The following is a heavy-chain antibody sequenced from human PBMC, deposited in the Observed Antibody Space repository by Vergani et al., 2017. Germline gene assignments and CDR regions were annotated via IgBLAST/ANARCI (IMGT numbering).Heavy chain of an antibody. J-gene: IGHJ6*03. CDR1: GFTLSSHA. CDR3: ARSGYCAHGVCYMTYYYYMDV. V-gene: IGHV3-33*01. Sequence: QVQLEESGGGVVQPGRSLRLSCAGSGFTLSSHAMHWVRQAPGKGLEWVAFIWSVGSKEYYADSVKGRFTISRDNSKNTLYLQMNNLRAADTAVYYCARSGYCAHGVCYMTYYYYMDVWGKGTAVTVSS. CDR2: IWSVGSKE. D-gene: IGHD2-8*01.